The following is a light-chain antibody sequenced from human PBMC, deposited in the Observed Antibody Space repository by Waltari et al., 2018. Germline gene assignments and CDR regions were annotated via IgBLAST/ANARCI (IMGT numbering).Light chain of an antibody. CDR3: CSYAGSSTFV. CDR2: ERS. V-gene: IGLV2-23*01. Sequence: QSALTQPASVSGSPGQSITTSCTGTSSDVGSYNLVSWYQHHPGKAPKRMIYERSKRPSGVSNRFSGSKSGNTASLTISGLQAEDEADYYCCSYAGSSTFVFGTGTKVTVL. CDR1: SSDVGSYNL. J-gene: IGLJ1*01.